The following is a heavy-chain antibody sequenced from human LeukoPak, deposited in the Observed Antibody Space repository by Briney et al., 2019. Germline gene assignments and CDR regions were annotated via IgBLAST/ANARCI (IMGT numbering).Heavy chain of an antibody. D-gene: IGHD3-3*01. Sequence: PSETLSLTCAVYGGSFSGYYLSWIRQPPGKGLEWIGEINHSGSTNYNPSLKSRVTISVDTSKNQFSLKLSSVTAADTAVYYCARFRVVSSPRCGVYQGVYWGQGTLVTVSS. V-gene: IGHV4-34*01. CDR3: ARFRVVSSPRCGVYQGVY. J-gene: IGHJ4*02. CDR1: GGSFSGYY. CDR2: INHSGST.